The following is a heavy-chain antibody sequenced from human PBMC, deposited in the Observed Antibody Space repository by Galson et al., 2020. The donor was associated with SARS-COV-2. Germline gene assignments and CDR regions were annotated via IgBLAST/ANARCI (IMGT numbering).Heavy chain of an antibody. D-gene: IGHD1-1*01. J-gene: IGHJ4*02. CDR3: ACWTGGFGY. V-gene: IGHV3-74*01. CDR1: GFTFTKYW. CDR2: IKNDGTNT. Sequence: ETLSLTCAASGFTFTKYWMHWVRQVTGKGLVWVSGIKNDGTNTVYADSVKGRFTISRDNAKSTLFLQMNSLKDDDTAIYYRACWTGGFGYWGQGIRVTVSA.